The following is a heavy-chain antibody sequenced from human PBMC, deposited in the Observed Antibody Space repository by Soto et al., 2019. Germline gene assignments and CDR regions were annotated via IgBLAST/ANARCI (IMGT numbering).Heavy chain of an antibody. D-gene: IGHD3-9*01. CDR2: TRNKASSYTT. V-gene: IGHV3-72*01. CDR3: VRVQEKLTYALDI. Sequence: GGSLRLSCAASGFTFGAHYMDWVRQAPGKGLEWVGRTRNKASSYTTEYVASMEGRFTISRDDSRNSVYLQMNSLKSEDTAIYYCVRVQEKLTYALDIWGQGTMVTVSS. CDR1: GFTFGAHY. J-gene: IGHJ3*02.